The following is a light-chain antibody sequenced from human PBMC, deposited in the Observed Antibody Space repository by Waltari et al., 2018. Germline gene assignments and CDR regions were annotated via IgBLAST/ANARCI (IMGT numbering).Light chain of an antibody. Sequence: WYQQPPGKAPKLMIYDVSKRPSGVSNRFSGSKSGNTASLTISGLQAEDEADYYCSSYTSSSPVVFGGGTKLTVL. J-gene: IGLJ2*01. V-gene: IGLV2-14*04. CDR2: DVS. CDR3: SSYTSSSPVV.